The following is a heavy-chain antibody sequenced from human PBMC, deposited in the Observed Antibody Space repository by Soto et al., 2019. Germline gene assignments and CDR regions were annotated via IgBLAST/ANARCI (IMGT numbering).Heavy chain of an antibody. CDR3: AKWEDYGDYWDY. J-gene: IGHJ4*02. D-gene: IGHD4-17*01. Sequence: EVQLLESGGGLVQPGGSLRLSCAASGFTFSSYAMSWVRQAPGKGLEWVSAISGSGGSTYYADSVKGRFTISRDNAKNTLYLQMNSLRAEDTAVYYCAKWEDYGDYWDYWGQGTLVTVSS. CDR1: GFTFSSYA. V-gene: IGHV3-23*01. CDR2: ISGSGGST.